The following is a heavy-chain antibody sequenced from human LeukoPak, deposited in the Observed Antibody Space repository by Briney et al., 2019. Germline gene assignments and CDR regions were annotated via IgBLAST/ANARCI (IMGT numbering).Heavy chain of an antibody. V-gene: IGHV3-74*01. Sequence: GGSLRLSCAASGFTFSSYWMHWVRQAPGKGLVWVTRIKGDGNTNYADSVKGRFTISRDNAKNTVSLQMNSLRAEDTGVYYCARAPSEIGGYYPEYFRHWGQGTLVTVSS. CDR2: IKGDGNT. CDR3: ARAPSEIGGYYPEYFRH. J-gene: IGHJ1*01. CDR1: GFTFSSYW. D-gene: IGHD3-22*01.